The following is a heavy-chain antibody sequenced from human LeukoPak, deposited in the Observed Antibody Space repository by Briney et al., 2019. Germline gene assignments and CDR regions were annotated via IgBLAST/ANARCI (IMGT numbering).Heavy chain of an antibody. V-gene: IGHV3-48*03. CDR1: GFTFSSYK. D-gene: IGHD2-2*01. J-gene: IGHJ4*02. CDR2: ISSSGTTI. CDR3: ARRYCSSTSCLIDY. Sequence: PGGSLRLSCAASGFTFSSYKMNWVRQAPGKGLEWVSYISSSGTTIYYADSVKGRFTISRDNAKNSLYLQMNSLRAEDTAVYYCARRYCSSTSCLIDYWGQGTLVTVSS.